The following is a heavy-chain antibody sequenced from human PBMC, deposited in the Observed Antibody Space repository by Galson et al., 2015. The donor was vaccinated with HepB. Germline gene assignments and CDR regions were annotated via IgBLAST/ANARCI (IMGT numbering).Heavy chain of an antibody. Sequence: SLRLSCAASGFTFSSYAMSWVRQAPGKGLEWVSAISGSGGSTYYADSVKGRFTISRDNSKNTLYLQMNSLRAEDTAVYYCAMMASGYYYYGMDVWGQGTTVTVSS. J-gene: IGHJ6*02. CDR2: ISGSGGST. CDR3: AMMASGYYYYGMDV. V-gene: IGHV3-23*01. D-gene: IGHD5-24*01. CDR1: GFTFSSYA.